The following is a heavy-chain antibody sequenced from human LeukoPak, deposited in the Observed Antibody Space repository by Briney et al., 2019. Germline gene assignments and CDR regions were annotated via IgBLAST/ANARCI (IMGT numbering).Heavy chain of an antibody. J-gene: IGHJ4*02. V-gene: IGHV3-23*01. CDR3: AKDLFPAVAGTADY. CDR1: GFTFSSYA. D-gene: IGHD6-19*01. Sequence: GGSLRLSCAASGFTFSSYAMSWVRQAPGKGLEWVSLISGSGGRTYYADSVKGWFTISRDNSKNTLYLQMNSLRAEDTAVYYCAKDLFPAVAGTADYWGQGTLVTVSS. CDR2: ISGSGGRT.